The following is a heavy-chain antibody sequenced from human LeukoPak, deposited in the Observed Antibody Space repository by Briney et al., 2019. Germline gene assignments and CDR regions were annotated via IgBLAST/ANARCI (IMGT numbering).Heavy chain of an antibody. CDR1: GGSFSGYY. CDR3: ARTRNDHDAFDI. Sequence: SETLSLTCAVYGGSFSGYYWSWIRQPPGKGLEWIGEINHSGSTNYNPSLKSRVTISVDTSKNQFSLKLSSVTAADTAVYYCARTRNDHDAFDIWGQGTMVTVSS. CDR2: INHSGST. D-gene: IGHD1-1*01. V-gene: IGHV4-34*01. J-gene: IGHJ3*02.